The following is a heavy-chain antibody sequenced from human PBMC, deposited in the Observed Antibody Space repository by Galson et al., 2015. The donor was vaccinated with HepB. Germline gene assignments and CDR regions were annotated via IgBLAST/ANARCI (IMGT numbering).Heavy chain of an antibody. J-gene: IGHJ4*02. CDR3: IRLGDLSGYSSR. CDR1: GFIFSGSA. V-gene: IGHV3-73*01. D-gene: IGHD2-2*01. Sequence: SLRLSCAASGFIFSGSAIDWVRQASGKGPEWVGRIRSKANYYATLYVPSLKGRFTISRDDSKNMAYLHMRGLKPEETAVYYCIRLGDLSGYSSRWGQGTLVTVSS. CDR2: IRSKANYYAT.